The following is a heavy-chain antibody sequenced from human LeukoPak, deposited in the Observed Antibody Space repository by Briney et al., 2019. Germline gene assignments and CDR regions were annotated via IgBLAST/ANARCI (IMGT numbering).Heavy chain of an antibody. J-gene: IGHJ4*02. D-gene: IGHD6-13*01. V-gene: IGHV4-4*07. Sequence: PSETLSLTCTVSGVSISSYYWSWIRQAAGKGLEWIGRIYTSGSTNYNPSLKSRVTMSVDTSKNQFSLKLSSVTAADTAVYYCAREASSSWFPLGYWGQGTLVTVSS. CDR3: AREASSSWFPLGY. CDR1: GVSISSYY. CDR2: IYTSGST.